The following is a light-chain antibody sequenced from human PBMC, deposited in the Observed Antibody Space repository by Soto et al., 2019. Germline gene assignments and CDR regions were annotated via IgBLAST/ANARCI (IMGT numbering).Light chain of an antibody. J-gene: IGKJ1*01. V-gene: IGKV1-9*01. CDR3: QQLITYPQT. CDR1: QGISTY. Sequence: DIQVTQSPSFLSASVGDRVTMTCRASQGISTYLAWYQQKPGKAPKLLIYAASTLQSGVPSRFSGSGSGTEFALAISSLQPEDFATYYCQQLITYPQTFGQGTKVDIK. CDR2: AAS.